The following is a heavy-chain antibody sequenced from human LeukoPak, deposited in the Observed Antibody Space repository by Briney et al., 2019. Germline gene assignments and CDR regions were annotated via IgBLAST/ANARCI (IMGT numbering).Heavy chain of an antibody. CDR1: GFTFSSYG. CDR3: ARVMSGYVVWFDP. D-gene: IGHD5-12*01. Sequence: GGSLRLSCAASGFTFSSYGMHWVRQAPGKGLEWVAFIRYDGSNKYYADSVKGRFTISRDNSKNTLYLQMNSLRAEDTAVYYCARVMSGYVVWFDPWGQGTLVTVSS. CDR2: IRYDGSNK. J-gene: IGHJ5*02. V-gene: IGHV3-30*02.